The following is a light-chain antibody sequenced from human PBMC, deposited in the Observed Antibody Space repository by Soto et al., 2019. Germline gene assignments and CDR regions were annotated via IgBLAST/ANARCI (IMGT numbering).Light chain of an antibody. J-gene: IGKJ2*01. CDR2: KAS. Sequence: DIQMTQSPSTLSGSVGDRVTITCRASQTISSWLAWYQQKPGKAPKLLIYKASTLKSGVPSRFSGSGSETDFTLTISSLQPEDFATYYCQQTYSFPKNFGQGTKVDIK. CDR1: QTISSW. V-gene: IGKV1-5*03. CDR3: QQTYSFPKN.